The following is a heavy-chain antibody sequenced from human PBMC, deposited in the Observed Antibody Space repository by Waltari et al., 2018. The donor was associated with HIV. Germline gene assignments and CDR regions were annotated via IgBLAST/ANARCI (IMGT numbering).Heavy chain of an antibody. V-gene: IGHV1-24*01. CDR1: GYPLSDLS. CDR2: FDPKNGKP. Sequence: QVHLIQSAFDMKRPGASVTIACKVSGYPLSDLSRQGERQGPGHRLEWMGGFDPKNGKPVYSQRFWGRVSLAEDTSEDTAYLELNRLTSDDTAVYYCVTLYKQSPLYSNFWGQGTLVTVSP. J-gene: IGHJ1*01. CDR3: VTLYKQSPLYSNF. D-gene: IGHD2-15*01.